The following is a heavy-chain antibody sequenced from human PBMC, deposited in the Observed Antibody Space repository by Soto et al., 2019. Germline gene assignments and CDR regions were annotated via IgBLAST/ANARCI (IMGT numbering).Heavy chain of an antibody. CDR1: GGSISSGDYY. CDR3: ARVNENYYDSSGYAHLDY. J-gene: IGHJ4*02. D-gene: IGHD3-22*01. CDR2: IYYSGST. V-gene: IGHV4-30-4*01. Sequence: QVQLQESGPGLVKPSQTLSLTCTVSGGSISSGDYYWSWIRQPPGKGLEWIGYIYYSGSTYYNPSLKSRVTISVDTSKNQFSLKLSSVTAADTAVYYCARVNENYYDSSGYAHLDYWGQGTLVTVSS.